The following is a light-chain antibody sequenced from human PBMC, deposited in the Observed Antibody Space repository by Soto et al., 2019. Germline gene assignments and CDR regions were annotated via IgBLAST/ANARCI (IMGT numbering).Light chain of an antibody. CDR2: AAS. Sequence: DIQMTQSPSSLSASVGERVTITCRASQSISSYFNWCQQKPGEDPTLLIYAASSLRSGVPSRFSGSGSGTDFTLTISSLQPEDFATYYCQQSYSTPGTFGPGTKVDIK. CDR3: QQSYSTPGT. CDR1: QSISSY. V-gene: IGKV1-39*01. J-gene: IGKJ3*01.